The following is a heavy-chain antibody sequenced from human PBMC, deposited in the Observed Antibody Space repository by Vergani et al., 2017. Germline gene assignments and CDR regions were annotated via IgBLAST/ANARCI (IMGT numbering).Heavy chain of an antibody. CDR2: IRSKANSYAT. J-gene: IGHJ5*02. V-gene: IGHV3-73*02. Sequence: EVQLVESGGGLVQPGGSLKLSCAASGFTFSGSAMHWVRQASGKGLEWVGRIRSKANSYATAYAASVKGRFTISRDDSTNKAYLQMNSLKTEDTAVYDYARHGAGGTNWFAPWGQGTLVTVSS. D-gene: IGHD4-23*01. CDR1: GFTFSGSA. CDR3: ARHGAGGTNWFAP.